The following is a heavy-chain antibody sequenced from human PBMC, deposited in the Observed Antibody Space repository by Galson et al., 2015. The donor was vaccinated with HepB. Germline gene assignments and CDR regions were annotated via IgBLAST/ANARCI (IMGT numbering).Heavy chain of an antibody. CDR2: IIPIFGTA. CDR3: ARDQRDLGYCSGGSCYSLGYYYYGMDV. J-gene: IGHJ6*02. CDR1: GGTFSSYA. Sequence: SVKVSCKASGGTFSSYAISWVRQAPGQGLEWMGWIIPIFGTANYAQKFQGRVTITADASTSTAYMELSSLRSEDTAVYYCARDQRDLGYCSGGSCYSLGYYYYGMDVWGQGTMVTVSS. D-gene: IGHD2-15*01. V-gene: IGHV1-69*13.